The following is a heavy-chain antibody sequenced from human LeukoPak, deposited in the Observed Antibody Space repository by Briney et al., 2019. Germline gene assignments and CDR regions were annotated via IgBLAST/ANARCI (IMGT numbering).Heavy chain of an antibody. CDR1: GFTFSNYW. Sequence: GGSLRLSCAASGFTFSNYWMSWVRQAPGKGLEWVADIKQEGSEKYYVDSVKGRFTISRDNAKNSLYLQMNSLRAEDTAVYYCAGGQVYWGQGTLVTVSS. CDR3: AGGQVY. CDR2: IKQEGSEK. J-gene: IGHJ4*02. V-gene: IGHV3-7*04.